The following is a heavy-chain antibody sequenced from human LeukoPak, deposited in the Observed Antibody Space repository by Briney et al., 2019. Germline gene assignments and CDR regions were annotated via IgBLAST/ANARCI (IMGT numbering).Heavy chain of an antibody. D-gene: IGHD6-19*01. V-gene: IGHV3-23*01. CDR3: ARIYGSGSRYYFDY. J-gene: IGHJ4*02. CDR1: GFAFNKYA. Sequence: GGSLRLSCAASGFAFNKYAMSWVRQAPEKGLERVSPISGSGGGTYYADSVKGRFTISRDNAKNSLYLQMNSLRAEDTALYYCARIYGSGSRYYFDYWGQGTLVTVSS. CDR2: ISGSGGGT.